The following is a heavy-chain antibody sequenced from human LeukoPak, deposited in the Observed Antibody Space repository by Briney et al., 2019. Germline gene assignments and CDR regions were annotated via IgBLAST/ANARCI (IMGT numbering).Heavy chain of an antibody. V-gene: IGHV3-21*01. CDR2: ISSGGTYV. D-gene: IGHD2-8*02. CDR1: GFTFKTYS. Sequence: GGSLRLSCVVSGFTFKTYSMNWVRQAPGKGLEWVSSISSGGTYVDYADSVKGRFTISRDNAKNSLYLQMDSLRAEDTAVYYCARDVWWPPMASGRPGRAYYYYYMDVWGKGTTVTVSS. CDR3: ARDVWWPPMASGRPGRAYYYYYMDV. J-gene: IGHJ6*03.